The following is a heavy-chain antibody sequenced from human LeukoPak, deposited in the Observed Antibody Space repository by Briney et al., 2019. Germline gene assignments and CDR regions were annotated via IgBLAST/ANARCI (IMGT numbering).Heavy chain of an antibody. Sequence: PSETLSLTCAVYGGSFSGYYWSWIRQPPGKGLEWIGEINHSGSTSYNPSLKSRVTISVDTSKNQFSLKLSSVTAADTAVYYCARGKWLDPFWGQGTLVTVSS. CDR1: GGSFSGYY. CDR3: ARGKWLDPF. V-gene: IGHV4-34*01. J-gene: IGHJ4*02. CDR2: INHSGST. D-gene: IGHD6-19*01.